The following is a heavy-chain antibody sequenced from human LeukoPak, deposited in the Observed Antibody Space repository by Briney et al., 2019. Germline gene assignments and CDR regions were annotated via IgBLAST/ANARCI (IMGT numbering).Heavy chain of an antibody. CDR2: IYDSGST. Sequence: SETLSLTCTVSGGSISSYYWSWIRQPPGKGLEWIGYIYDSGSTNYPPSLKSRVTISVDTYKSQFSLKLSSVTAAETAVYYGARVELLGWYFDSWGQGTLVTVSS. D-gene: IGHD1-7*01. CDR3: ARVELLGWYFDS. J-gene: IGHJ4*02. V-gene: IGHV4-59*01. CDR1: GGSISSYY.